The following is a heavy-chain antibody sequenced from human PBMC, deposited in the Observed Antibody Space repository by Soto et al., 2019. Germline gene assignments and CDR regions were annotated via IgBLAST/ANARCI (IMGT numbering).Heavy chain of an antibody. D-gene: IGHD6-6*01. CDR1: GGSISSYY. CDR3: AREHSSSSPGALDY. CDR2: IYYSGST. J-gene: IGHJ4*02. V-gene: IGHV4-59*01. Sequence: PSETLSLTCTVSGGSISSYYWSWIRQPPGKGLEWIGYIYYSGSTNYNPSLKSRVTISVDTSKNQFSLKLSSVTAADTAVYYCAREHSSSSPGALDYWGQGTLVTVSS.